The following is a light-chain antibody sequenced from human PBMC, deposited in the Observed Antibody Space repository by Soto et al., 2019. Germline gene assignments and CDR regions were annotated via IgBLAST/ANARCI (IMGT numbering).Light chain of an antibody. CDR2: DAS. CDR3: QQFSSYPLT. V-gene: IGKV3-20*01. J-gene: IGKJ4*01. Sequence: EFLFPQSPGTLSLSPGGRATLSCRASQTVRNNYLAWYQRKPGQAPRLLIYDASSRDTGIPDRFSGGGSWTDFTLTISRLEPEDFEVYYCQQFSSYPLTFGGGTKVDIK. CDR1: QTVRNNY.